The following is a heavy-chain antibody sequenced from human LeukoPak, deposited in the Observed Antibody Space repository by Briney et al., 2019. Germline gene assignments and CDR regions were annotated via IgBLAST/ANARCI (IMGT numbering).Heavy chain of an antibody. CDR1: GYTFTSYD. J-gene: IGHJ4*02. CDR3: ARVAIPEAGVAIEY. Sequence: GSVKVSCKASGYTFTSYDSNWVRHATGQGLEWMEWMNPSSGNTGYAQKFQGRVTLTRNTSISTDYMELSSPRSEDTAVYYCARVAIPEAGVAIEYWGQGTLVSVSS. D-gene: IGHD6-13*01. V-gene: IGHV1-8*01. CDR2: MNPSSGNT.